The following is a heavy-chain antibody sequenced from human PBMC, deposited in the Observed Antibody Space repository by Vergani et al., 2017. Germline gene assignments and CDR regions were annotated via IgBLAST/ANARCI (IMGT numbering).Heavy chain of an antibody. V-gene: IGHV3-23*01. J-gene: IGHJ6*02. Sequence: EVQLLESGGGLVQPGGSLRLSCAASGFTFSSYAMSWVRQAPGKGLEWVSAISGSGGSTYYADSVKGRFTISRDNSKNTLYLQMNSLRAEDTAVYYCAKAIVAADSYYYYYYGMDVWGQGTTVTVSS. CDR1: GFTFSSYA. CDR2: ISGSGGST. D-gene: IGHD6-25*01. CDR3: AKAIVAADSYYYYYYGMDV.